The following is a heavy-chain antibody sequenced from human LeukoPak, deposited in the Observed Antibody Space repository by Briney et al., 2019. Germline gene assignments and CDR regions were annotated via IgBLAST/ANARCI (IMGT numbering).Heavy chain of an antibody. J-gene: IGHJ4*02. CDR3: AREVPATGMYFDY. D-gene: IGHD2-2*01. V-gene: IGHV3-53*01. CDR1: GFAVSSNY. CDR2: IYSGGTT. Sequence: GGSLRLSCAASGFAVSSNYMSWVRQAPGKGPEWASVIYSGGTTYYADSMKGRFTISRDNSKNTLYLQMNRLRAEDTAVYYCAREVPATGMYFDYWGQGTLVTVSS.